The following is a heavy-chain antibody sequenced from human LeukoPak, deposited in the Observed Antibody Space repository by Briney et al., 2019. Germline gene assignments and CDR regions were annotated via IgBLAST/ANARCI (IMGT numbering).Heavy chain of an antibody. Sequence: GGSLRLSCAASGFTFSSCAMSWVRQAPGKGLEWVSAISGSGGSTYYADSVKGRFTISRDNSKNTLYLQMNSLRAEDTAVYYCAKGIAAAGTSPFDYWGQGTLVTVSS. CDR1: GFTFSSCA. D-gene: IGHD6-13*01. V-gene: IGHV3-23*01. CDR2: ISGSGGST. CDR3: AKGIAAAGTSPFDY. J-gene: IGHJ4*02.